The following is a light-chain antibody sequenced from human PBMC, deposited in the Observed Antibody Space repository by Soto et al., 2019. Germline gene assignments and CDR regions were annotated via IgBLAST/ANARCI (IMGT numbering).Light chain of an antibody. CDR1: SGDIGSYNR. CDR3: SSYTNINTRACV. V-gene: IGLV2-14*01. Sequence: QSALTQPASVSGSPGQSITISCNGTSGDIGSYNRVSWYQQHPGKAPKLIIYEVTDRPSGVSNRFSGSKSGNTASLTISGLQAEDEAEYYCSSYTNINTRACVFGTGTQLTVL. J-gene: IGLJ7*01. CDR2: EVT.